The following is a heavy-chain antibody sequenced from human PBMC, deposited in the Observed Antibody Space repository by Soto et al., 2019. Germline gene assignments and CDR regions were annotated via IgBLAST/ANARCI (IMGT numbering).Heavy chain of an antibody. CDR2: ILAVDGIT. D-gene: IGHD4-17*01. CDR3: AKWAGTYGDYARYFHY. J-gene: IGHJ1*01. CDR1: GVSFSSYG. V-gene: IGHV3-23*01. Sequence: EVQLLESGGGLVQPGGSLRLSCAASGVSFSSYGMSWVRQAPGKGPERVATILAVDGITDYADAVRGRFTISRDNSKNMLHLQMNGLRAEDTAVYYCAKWAGTYGDYARYFHYWGQGTLVTVSS.